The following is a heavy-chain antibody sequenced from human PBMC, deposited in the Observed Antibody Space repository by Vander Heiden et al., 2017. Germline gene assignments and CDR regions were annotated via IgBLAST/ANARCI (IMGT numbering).Heavy chain of an antibody. Sequence: EVQLVESGGGLVQPGRSLRLSCAASRFTFDDDAMHWVRQAPGKGLEWVSGISWNSGSIGYADSVKGRFTISRDNAKNSLYLQMNSLRAEDTALYYCAKGLGSGFDYWGQGTLVTVSS. V-gene: IGHV3-9*01. D-gene: IGHD6-19*01. J-gene: IGHJ4*02. CDR3: AKGLGSGFDY. CDR1: RFTFDDDA. CDR2: ISWNSGSI.